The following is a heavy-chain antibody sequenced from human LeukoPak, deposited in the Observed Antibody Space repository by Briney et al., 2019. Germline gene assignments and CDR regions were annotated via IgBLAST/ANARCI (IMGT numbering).Heavy chain of an antibody. CDR2: IYHSGST. CDR1: GGSISSSNW. J-gene: IGHJ4*02. CDR3: ARDDHDSSGYYYWDY. D-gene: IGHD3-22*01. Sequence: PSGTLSLTSAVSGGSISSSNWWSWVRQPPGKELDWIGEIYHSGSTNYNPSLKSRVTISVDKSKNQFSLKLSSVTAADTAVYYCARDDHDSSGYYYWDYWGQGTLVTVSS. V-gene: IGHV4-4*02.